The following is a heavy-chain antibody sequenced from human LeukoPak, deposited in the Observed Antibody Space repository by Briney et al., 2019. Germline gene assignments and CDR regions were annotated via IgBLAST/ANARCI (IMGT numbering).Heavy chain of an antibody. CDR1: GFTFSTYS. CDR3: ARGSQRDYDSSGYAPAFDY. Sequence: GGSLRLSCAASGFTFSTYSMKWVRQAPGKGLEWVSYISSSSTIYYADSVRGRFTISRDNAKNSLYLQMNSLRAEDTAVYYCARGSQRDYDSSGYAPAFDYWGQGTLVTVSS. J-gene: IGHJ4*02. CDR2: ISSSSTI. D-gene: IGHD3-22*01. V-gene: IGHV3-48*04.